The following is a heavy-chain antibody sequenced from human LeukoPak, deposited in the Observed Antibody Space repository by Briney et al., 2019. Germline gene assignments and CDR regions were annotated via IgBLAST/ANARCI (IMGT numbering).Heavy chain of an antibody. CDR2: ISSSSSYI. V-gene: IGHV3-21*01. CDR3: ARSAMTTVVTHLSY. CDR1: VFSFSSYY. Sequence: GGSLRLSCAASVFSFSSYYMECVRQAPGKGREWVSSISSSSSYIYYADSVKGRFTISRDNAKNSLYLQMTSLRADDTAVYYCARSAMTTVVTHLSYWGQGTLVTVSS. D-gene: IGHD4-23*01. J-gene: IGHJ4*02.